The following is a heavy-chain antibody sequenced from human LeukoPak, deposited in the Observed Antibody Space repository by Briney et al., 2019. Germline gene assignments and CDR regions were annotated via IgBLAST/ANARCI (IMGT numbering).Heavy chain of an antibody. Sequence: SVKVSCKASGGTFSSYAISWVRQAPGQGLEWMGGIIPIFGTANYAQKFQGRVTITADESTSTAYMELSSLRSEDTAVYYCARFVAGYYAFDIWGQGTMVTVSS. J-gene: IGHJ3*02. CDR2: IIPIFGTA. V-gene: IGHV1-69*13. D-gene: IGHD6-19*01. CDR1: GGTFSSYA. CDR3: ARFVAGYYAFDI.